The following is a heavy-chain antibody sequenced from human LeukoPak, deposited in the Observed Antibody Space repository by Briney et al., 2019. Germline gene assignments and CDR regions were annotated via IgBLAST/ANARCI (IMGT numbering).Heavy chain of an antibody. D-gene: IGHD1-7*01. CDR1: GFTFSNAW. CDR2: ISGSGGST. CDR3: AKPFRVASELPNDAFDI. V-gene: IGHV3-23*01. Sequence: PGGSLRLSCAASGFTFSNAWMSWVRQAPGKGLEWVSAISGSGGSTYYADSVKGRFTISRDNSKNTLYLQMNSLRAEDTAVYYCAKPFRVASELPNDAFDIWGQGTMVTVSS. J-gene: IGHJ3*02.